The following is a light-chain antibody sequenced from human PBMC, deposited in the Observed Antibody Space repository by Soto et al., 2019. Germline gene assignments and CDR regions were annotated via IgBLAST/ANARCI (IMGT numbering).Light chain of an antibody. CDR3: QQYGSSLYT. CDR1: QSVTTAY. Sequence: EIVLTQSPGTLSLSPGERATLSCRASQSVTTAYLAWYQQKPGQAPRLLIYAASSRATGIPDRFSGSGSGTDFTLTINRLEPEDFVVYYCQQYGSSLYTFGQGTKLEIK. J-gene: IGKJ2*01. V-gene: IGKV3-20*01. CDR2: AAS.